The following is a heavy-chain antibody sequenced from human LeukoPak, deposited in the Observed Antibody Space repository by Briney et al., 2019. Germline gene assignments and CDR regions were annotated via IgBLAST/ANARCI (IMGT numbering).Heavy chain of an antibody. D-gene: IGHD2-2*01. J-gene: IGHJ4*02. Sequence: GGSLRLSCAASGFTFSSYAMSWVRQAPGKGLEWVSAISGSGGSTYYADSVKGRFTISRDNSKNTLYLQMNSLRAEDTAVYYCATYPRVVVVPAAPIDYWGQGTLVTVSS. V-gene: IGHV3-23*01. CDR3: ATYPRVVVVPAAPIDY. CDR1: GFTFSSYA. CDR2: ISGSGGST.